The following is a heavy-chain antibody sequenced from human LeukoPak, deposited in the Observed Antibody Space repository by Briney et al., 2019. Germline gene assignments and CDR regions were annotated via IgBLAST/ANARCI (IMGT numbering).Heavy chain of an antibody. CDR3: ARDITMVRGVIVFRWFDP. CDR1: GGSISSGGYY. Sequence: SETLSLTCTVSGGSISSGGYYWSWIRQHPGKGLEWIGYIYYSGSTYYNPSLKSRVTISVDTSKNQFSLKLSSVAAADTAVYYCARDITMVRGVIVFRWFDPWGQGTLVTVSS. CDR2: IYYSGST. D-gene: IGHD3-10*01. J-gene: IGHJ5*02. V-gene: IGHV4-31*03.